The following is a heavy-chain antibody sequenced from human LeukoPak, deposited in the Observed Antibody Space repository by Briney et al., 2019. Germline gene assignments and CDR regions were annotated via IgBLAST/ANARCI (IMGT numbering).Heavy chain of an antibody. CDR1: GFTFSSYA. Sequence: GGSLRLSCAASGFTFSSYAMHWVCQAPGKGLEWVAVISYDGSNKYYADSVKGRFTISRDNSKNTLYLQMNSLRAEDTAVYYCAQMVRGVNADYWGQGTLVTVSS. CDR3: AQMVRGVNADY. D-gene: IGHD3-10*01. V-gene: IGHV3-30*04. CDR2: ISYDGSNK. J-gene: IGHJ4*02.